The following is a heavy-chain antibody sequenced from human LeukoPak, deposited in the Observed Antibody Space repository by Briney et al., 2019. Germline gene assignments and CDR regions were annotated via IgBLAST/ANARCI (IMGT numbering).Heavy chain of an antibody. J-gene: IGHJ6*03. CDR2: ISYSGST. D-gene: IGHD1-14*01. CDR3: AREGPLDYYYYYMDV. V-gene: IGHV4-59*01. Sequence: SETLSLTCTVSGVSISSYYWSWIRQPPGKGLEWIGYISYSGSTNYNPSLKSRVTISVDTSKNQFSLKLSSVTAADTAVYYCAREGPLDYYYYYMDVWGKGTTVTVSS. CDR1: GVSISSYY.